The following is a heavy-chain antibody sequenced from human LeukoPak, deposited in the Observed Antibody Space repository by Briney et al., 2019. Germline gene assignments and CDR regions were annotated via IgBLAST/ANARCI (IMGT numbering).Heavy chain of an antibody. V-gene: IGHV4-59*01. Sequence: PSETLSLTCTVSGVSISSYYWSWLRQPPGKGLEWIGYIYYSGSTNYNPSLKSRVTISVDTSKNQFSLKLSSVTAADTAVYYCARDQGTYYYGSGSFDLWGRGTLVTVSS. D-gene: IGHD3-10*01. J-gene: IGHJ2*01. CDR1: GVSISSYY. CDR2: IYYSGST. CDR3: ARDQGTYYYGSGSFDL.